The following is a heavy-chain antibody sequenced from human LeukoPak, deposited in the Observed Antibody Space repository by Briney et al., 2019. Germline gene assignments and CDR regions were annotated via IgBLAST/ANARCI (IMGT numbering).Heavy chain of an antibody. CDR1: GFTFSNYG. Sequence: GGFLRLSCAASGFTFSNYGMHWVRQAPGKGLEWVAVIWYDGSYKSYGDSVKGRFTISRDNSKNTLFLQMNSLRADDTAVYYCARDTLIAAPKTGTVTRIGWFDTWGQGTLVTVSS. CDR2: IWYDGSYK. V-gene: IGHV3-33*01. CDR3: ARDTLIAAPKTGTVTRIGWFDT. J-gene: IGHJ5*02. D-gene: IGHD6-13*01.